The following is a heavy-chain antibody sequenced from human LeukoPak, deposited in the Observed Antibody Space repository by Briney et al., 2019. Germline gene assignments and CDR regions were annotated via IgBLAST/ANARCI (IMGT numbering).Heavy chain of an antibody. J-gene: IGHJ3*02. Sequence: GGSLRLSCAASGFTFSNAWMSWVRQAPGKGLEWVSSISSSSSYIYYADSVKGRFTISRDNAKNSLYLQMNSLRAEDTAVYYCAVISSSSWDAFDIWGQGTMVTVSS. CDR3: AVISSSSWDAFDI. CDR1: GFTFSNAW. CDR2: ISSSSSYI. D-gene: IGHD6-6*01. V-gene: IGHV3-21*01.